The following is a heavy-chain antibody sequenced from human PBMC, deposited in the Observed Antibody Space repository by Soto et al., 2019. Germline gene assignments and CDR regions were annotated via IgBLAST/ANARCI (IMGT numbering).Heavy chain of an antibody. CDR1: GYRFTNYW. V-gene: IGHV5-51*01. Sequence: GESLKISCKGSGYRFTNYWVGWVRQMPGKGLEYMGIIYPGDSDIRYSPSFQGQVTISADKSISTAYLQWSSLKASDTAMYFCARPTDLIYCSANTCSFDFWGQGTLVTVSS. CDR3: ARPTDLIYCSANTCSFDF. D-gene: IGHD2-15*01. CDR2: IYPGDSDI. J-gene: IGHJ4*02.